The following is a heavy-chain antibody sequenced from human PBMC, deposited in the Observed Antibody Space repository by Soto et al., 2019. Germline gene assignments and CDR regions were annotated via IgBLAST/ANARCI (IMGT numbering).Heavy chain of an antibody. D-gene: IGHD2-15*01. CDR2: IYPGDSDT. V-gene: IGHV5-51*01. CDR1: GYSFTSYW. J-gene: IGHJ5*02. CDR3: AGLWRYCSCGSCYRLNWFDP. Sequence: GESLKISCKGSGYSFTSYWIGWVRQMPGKGLEWMGIIYPGDSDTRYSPSFQGQVTISADKSISTAYLQWSSLKAEVTARYNCAGLWRYCSCGSCYRLNWFDPWGQGTLVTVSS.